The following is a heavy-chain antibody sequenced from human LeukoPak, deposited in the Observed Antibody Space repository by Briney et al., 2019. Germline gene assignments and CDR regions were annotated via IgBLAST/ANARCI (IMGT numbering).Heavy chain of an antibody. CDR1: GGSFSGYY. CDR2: INHSGST. J-gene: IGHJ6*03. V-gene: IGHV4-34*01. Sequence: SETLSLTCAVYGGSFSGYYWSWIRQPPGKGLEWIGEINHSGSTNYNPSLKSRVTISVDTSKNQFSLKLSSVTAADTAVYYCARGPQVAAGNYYYYYMDVWGKGITVTVSS. D-gene: IGHD6-13*01. CDR3: ARGPQVAAGNYYYYYMDV.